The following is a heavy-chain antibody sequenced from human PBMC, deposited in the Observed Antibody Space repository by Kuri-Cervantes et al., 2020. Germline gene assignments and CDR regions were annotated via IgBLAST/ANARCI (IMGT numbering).Heavy chain of an antibody. D-gene: IGHD6-13*01. J-gene: IGHJ6*03. CDR2: IIPIFGTA. CDR3: ARDGARQLALYYYYYYMDV. Sequence: SVKVSCKASGGTFSSYAISWVRQAPGQGLEWMGGIIPIFGTANYAQKFQGRVTITADKSTSTAYMELSSLRAEDTAVYYCARDGARQLALYYYYYYMDVWGKGTTVTVSS. V-gene: IGHV1-69*06. CDR1: GGTFSSYA.